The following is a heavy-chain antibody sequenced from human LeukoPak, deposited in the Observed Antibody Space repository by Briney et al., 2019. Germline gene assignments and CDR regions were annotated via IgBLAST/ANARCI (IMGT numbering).Heavy chain of an antibody. V-gene: IGHV4-39*07. J-gene: IGHJ5*02. CDR1: GGSISNNNYY. Sequence: SETLSLTCTVSGGSISNNNYYWGWIRQPPGKGLEWIGGICYGRNTYYNPSLKSRVTISVDTSKNQFSLKLNSVTAADTAVYYCARTTEDCSSTSCYQYWFDPWGQGTLVTVSS. CDR3: ARTTEDCSSTSCYQYWFDP. CDR2: ICYGRNT. D-gene: IGHD2-2*01.